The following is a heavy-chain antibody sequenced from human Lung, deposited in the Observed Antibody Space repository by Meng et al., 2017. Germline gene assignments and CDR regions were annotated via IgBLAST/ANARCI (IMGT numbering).Heavy chain of an antibody. CDR2: ISSDSRYI. CDR1: GFPFSNYS. J-gene: IGHJ4*02. CDR3: ARFETVGVATGDF. V-gene: IGHV3-21*01. Sequence: EVQLVESGGGLVTPGGSLRLSCAASGFPFSNYSMNWFRQAPGKGLEWVSSISSDSRYIFYADSVKGRFTISRDNAKNSLYLQMNSLSPEDTAVFYCARFETVGVATGDFWGQGTLVTVSS. D-gene: IGHD2-15*01.